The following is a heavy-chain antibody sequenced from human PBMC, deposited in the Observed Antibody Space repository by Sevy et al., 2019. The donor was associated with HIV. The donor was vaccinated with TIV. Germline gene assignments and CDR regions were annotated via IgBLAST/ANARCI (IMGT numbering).Heavy chain of an antibody. Sequence: SETLSLSCTVSGGSISSGDYYWSWIRQRPGKGLEWIWYIYYSGSAYYNPSLKSRVTISVDTSKNQFSLKLSSVTAADTAVYYCARIPIYSSSSDGEYYFDYWGQGTLVTVSS. CDR3: ARIPIYSSSSDGEYYFDY. CDR1: GGSISSGDYY. V-gene: IGHV4-30-4*01. D-gene: IGHD6-6*01. J-gene: IGHJ4*02. CDR2: IYYSGSA.